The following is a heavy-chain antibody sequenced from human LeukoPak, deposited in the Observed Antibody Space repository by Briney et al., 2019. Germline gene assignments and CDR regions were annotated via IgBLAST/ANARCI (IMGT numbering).Heavy chain of an antibody. J-gene: IGHJ6*03. CDR3: AKCSGWFVRGKDYYFYYMDV. CDR1: GLTFSDYY. V-gene: IGHV3-11*01. CDR2: ISCRGSTI. D-gene: IGHD6-19*01. Sequence: GGSLRLFCAASGLTFSDYYKSWIRQAPGKGLEWGSYISCRGSTIYYADAVKGRFTISRDNSEDTLHLPVDSRRSEDRALLYFAKCSGWFVRGKDYYFYYMDVWGKGTTVTVSS.